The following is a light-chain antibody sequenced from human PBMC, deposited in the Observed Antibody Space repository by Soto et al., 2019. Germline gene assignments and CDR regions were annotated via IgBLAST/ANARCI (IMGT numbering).Light chain of an antibody. V-gene: IGKV1-8*01. CDR1: QGISSY. CDR2: AAS. CDR3: QQSYSTPPST. J-gene: IGKJ5*01. Sequence: AIRMTQSPSSFSASTGDRVTITCRASQGISSYLAWYQQKPGKAPKLLIYAASSLQSGVPSRFSGSGSGTDFTLTISSLQPEDFATYYCQQSYSTPPSTFGQGTRLAIK.